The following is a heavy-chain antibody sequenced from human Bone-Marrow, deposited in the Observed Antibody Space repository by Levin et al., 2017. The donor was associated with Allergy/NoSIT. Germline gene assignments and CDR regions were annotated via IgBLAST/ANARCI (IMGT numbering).Heavy chain of an antibody. J-gene: IGHJ3*01. D-gene: IGHD3-10*01. V-gene: IGHV1-3*01. Sequence: ASVKVSCKASGYSFSDNYIHWLRQAPGQRLEWMGRDSTYAQKFQGRVTFTTDPSANTASMHLTTLRFDDTAIYYCARSSVPVVLGGSGFDLWGQGTVVSVSS. CDR2: DS. CDR3: ARSSVPVVLGGSGFDL. CDR1: GYSFSDNY.